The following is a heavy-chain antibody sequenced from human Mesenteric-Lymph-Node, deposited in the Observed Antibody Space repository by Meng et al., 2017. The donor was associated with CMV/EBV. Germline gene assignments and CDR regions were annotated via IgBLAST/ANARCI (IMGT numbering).Heavy chain of an antibody. Sequence: GESLKISCAASRFTFSNYWMHWVRQAPGEGLVWISRIKGDGSHTIYADSVEGRFTISRDNAKNTLYLQMNRLRVEDTAVYYCARDGDDFWRGYYKFWGQGMLVTVSS. J-gene: IGHJ4*02. CDR1: RFTFSNYW. CDR3: ARDGDDFWRGYYKF. D-gene: IGHD3-3*01. CDR2: IKGDGSHT. V-gene: IGHV3-74*01.